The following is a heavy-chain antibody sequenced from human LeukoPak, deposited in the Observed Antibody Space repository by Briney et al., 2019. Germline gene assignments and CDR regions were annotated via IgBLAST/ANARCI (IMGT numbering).Heavy chain of an antibody. CDR3: AKDQYDFWSGLIWNLGY. CDR2: IRYDGSNK. Sequence: PGGSLRLSCAASGFTFSSYGMHWVRQAPGKGLEWVAFIRYDGSNKYYADSVKGRFTISRDNSKNTLYLQMNSLRAEDTAVYYCAKDQYDFWSGLIWNLGYWGQGTLVTVSS. CDR1: GFTFSSYG. J-gene: IGHJ4*02. V-gene: IGHV3-30*02. D-gene: IGHD3-3*01.